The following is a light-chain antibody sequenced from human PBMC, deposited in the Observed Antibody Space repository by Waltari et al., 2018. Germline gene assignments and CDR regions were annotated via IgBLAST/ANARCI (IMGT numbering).Light chain of an antibody. J-gene: IGKJ1*01. Sequence: EITLTQSPGTLSLCTGESATLSCRASQSISKYLAWYQQKPGQAPRLLIYDASIRATGIPDRFSGSGYGTDFSLTISRLEPEDYAVYYCQKYGSLPATFGRGTKVEIK. CDR3: QKYGSLPAT. V-gene: IGKV3-20*01. CDR1: QSISKY. CDR2: DAS.